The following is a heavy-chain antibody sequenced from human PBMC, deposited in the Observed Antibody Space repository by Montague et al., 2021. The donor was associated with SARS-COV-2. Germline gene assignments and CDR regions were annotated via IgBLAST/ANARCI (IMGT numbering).Heavy chain of an antibody. Sequence: SETLSLTCTVSGDSITDYYWSWIRQPPGMGLEWIGYIFRSGAINYNPPLKSRVIISLDTSKSQFSLRLSSVTAADTAIYYCARTPRGPRYFYGVDVWGQGTTVTVSS. CDR2: IFRSGAI. D-gene: IGHD3-10*01. CDR3: ARTPRGPRYFYGVDV. J-gene: IGHJ6*02. CDR1: GDSITDYY. V-gene: IGHV4-59*01.